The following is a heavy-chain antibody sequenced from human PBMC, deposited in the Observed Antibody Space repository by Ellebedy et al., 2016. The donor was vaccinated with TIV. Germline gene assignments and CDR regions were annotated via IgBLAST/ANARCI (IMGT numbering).Heavy chain of an antibody. J-gene: IGHJ6*03. CDR2: ISYDGSNK. V-gene: IGHV3-30*03. CDR1: GFTFSSYG. D-gene: IGHD2-15*01. Sequence: GESLKISXAASGFTFSSYGMHWVRQAPGKGLEWVAVISYDGSNKYYADSVKGRFTISRDNSKNSLFLQMSGLRAEDTAVYYCARDDCSGGSCQLYYYYMDVWGKGTTVTVSS. CDR3: ARDDCSGGSCQLYYYYMDV.